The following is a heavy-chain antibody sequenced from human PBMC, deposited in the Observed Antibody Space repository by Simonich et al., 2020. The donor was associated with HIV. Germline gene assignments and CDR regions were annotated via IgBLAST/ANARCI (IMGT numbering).Heavy chain of an antibody. CDR2: INHSGST. CDR1: GGSFSGYY. J-gene: IGHJ4*02. V-gene: IGHV4-34*01. D-gene: IGHD2-2*01. Sequence: QVQLQQWGAGLLKPSETLSLTCAVYGGSFSGYYWSWIRQPPRKALEWIGEINHSGSTNYNPSLKSRVTISVDTSKNQFSLKLSSVTAADTAVYYCARGFYQRLYYFDYWGQGTLVTVSS. CDR3: ARGFYQRLYYFDY.